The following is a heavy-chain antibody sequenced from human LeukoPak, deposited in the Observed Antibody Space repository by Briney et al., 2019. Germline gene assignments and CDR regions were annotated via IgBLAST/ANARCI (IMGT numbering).Heavy chain of an antibody. CDR3: ARHFGIAAAGTILKFDY. CDR1: GGSISSSSYY. V-gene: IGHV4-39*01. Sequence: SETLSLTCTVSGGSISSSSYYWGWIRQPPGKGLEWIGSIYYSGSTYYNPSLKSRVTISVDTSKNQFSPKLSSVPAADTAVYYCARHFGIAAAGTILKFDYWGQGTLVTVSS. J-gene: IGHJ4*02. CDR2: IYYSGST. D-gene: IGHD6-13*01.